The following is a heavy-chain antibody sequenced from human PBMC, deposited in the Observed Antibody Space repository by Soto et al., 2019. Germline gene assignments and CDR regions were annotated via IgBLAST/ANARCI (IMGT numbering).Heavy chain of an antibody. Sequence: QITLKESGPTLVKPTQTLTLTCTFSGFSLSTSGVGVGWIRQPPGKALEWLALIYWNDDKRYSPSLKSRLTSTKDTSKNQVVLTMTNMDPVDTATYYCEHLYYDFWSGKDYGMDVWGQGTTVTVSS. J-gene: IGHJ6*02. CDR2: IYWNDDK. V-gene: IGHV2-5*01. D-gene: IGHD3-3*01. CDR3: EHLYYDFWSGKDYGMDV. CDR1: GFSLSTSGVG.